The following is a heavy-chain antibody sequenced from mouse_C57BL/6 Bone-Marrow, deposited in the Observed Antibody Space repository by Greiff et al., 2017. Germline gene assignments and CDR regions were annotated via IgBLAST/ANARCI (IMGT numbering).Heavy chain of an antibody. D-gene: IGHD2-3*01. J-gene: IGHJ3*01. Sequence: VQLQQSGPGLVRPSQSLSITCTASGFSLTSYGVHWVRQSPGKGLEWLGVIWSGGSTDYNAAFISRLTNSKDNSKSQVFFKMNSLQADDTAVYYCARGMMVTTGAWFAYWGQGTLVTVSA. CDR1: GFSLTSYG. CDR2: IWSGGST. CDR3: ARGMMVTTGAWFAY. V-gene: IGHV2-2*01.